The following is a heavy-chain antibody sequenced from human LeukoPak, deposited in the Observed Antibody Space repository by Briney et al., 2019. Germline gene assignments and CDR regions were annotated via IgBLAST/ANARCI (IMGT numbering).Heavy chain of an antibody. V-gene: IGHV3-74*01. CDR3: ANGDYYDASGYYQYRY. J-gene: IGHJ4*02. Sequence: GGSLRLSCAASGFTFSRYWMHWVRQAPGKGLVWVSRINSDGRSTSYADSVKGRFTISRDNAKNTLYLQMNSLRAEDTAVYYCANGDYYDASGYYQYRYWGQGTLVTVSS. CDR1: GFTFSRYW. CDR2: INSDGRST. D-gene: IGHD3-22*01.